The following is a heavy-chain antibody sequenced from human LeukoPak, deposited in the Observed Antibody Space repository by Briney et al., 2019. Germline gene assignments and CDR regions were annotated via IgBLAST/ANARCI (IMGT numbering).Heavy chain of an antibody. CDR1: GYTFTGYY. J-gene: IGHJ6*03. CDR3: ARVYYYDSSGYRATRRDYYYMDV. V-gene: IGHV1-2*02. CDR2: INPNSGGT. D-gene: IGHD3-22*01. Sequence: ASVKVSCKASGYTFTGYYMHWVRQAPGQGLEWMGWINPNSGGTNYAQKFQGRVTMTRDTSISTAYMELSRLRSDDTAVYYCARVYYYDSSGYRATRRDYYYMDVWGKGTTVTISS.